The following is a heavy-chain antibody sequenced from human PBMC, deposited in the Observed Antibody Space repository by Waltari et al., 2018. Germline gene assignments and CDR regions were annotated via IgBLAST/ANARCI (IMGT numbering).Heavy chain of an antibody. CDR2: IYHSGRT. D-gene: IGHD3-10*01. CDR3: LLWFGELLYGGQDPFDY. Sequence: QVQLQESGPGLVKPSETLSLTCAVSGYSISSGYYWGWIRQPPGKGLEWIGSIYHSGRTYYNPSLKSRVTISVDTSKNQFSLKLSSVTAADTAVYYCLLWFGELLYGGQDPFDYWGQGTLVTVSS. J-gene: IGHJ4*02. V-gene: IGHV4-38-2*01. CDR1: GYSISSGYY.